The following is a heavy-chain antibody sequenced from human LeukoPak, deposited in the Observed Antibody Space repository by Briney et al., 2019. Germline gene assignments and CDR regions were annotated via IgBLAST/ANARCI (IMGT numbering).Heavy chain of an antibody. CDR3: ARGVMYYDSSGYFFDY. Sequence: GESLKISCAASGFTFSSYGMHWVRQAPGKGLEWVAIIWYDGSNKYYADSVKGRFTISRDNSKNTLYLQMNSLRTEDTAVYYCARGVMYYDSSGYFFDYWGQGILVTVSS. J-gene: IGHJ4*02. CDR2: IWYDGSNK. D-gene: IGHD3-22*01. V-gene: IGHV3-33*01. CDR1: GFTFSSYG.